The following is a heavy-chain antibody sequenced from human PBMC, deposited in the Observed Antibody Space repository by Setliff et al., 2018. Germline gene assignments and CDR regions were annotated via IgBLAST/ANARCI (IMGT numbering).Heavy chain of an antibody. CDR2: IYYSGST. D-gene: IGHD2-15*01. CDR3: ARVGSVGYFDL. J-gene: IGHJ2*01. CDR1: GGSISSHY. V-gene: IGHV4-59*11. Sequence: KPSETLSLTCTVSGGSISSHYWSWIRQPPGKGLEWIGSIYYSGSTNYNPSLKSRVTISVDTSKNQFSLKLSSVTAADTAVYYCARVGSVGYFDLWGRGTLVTV.